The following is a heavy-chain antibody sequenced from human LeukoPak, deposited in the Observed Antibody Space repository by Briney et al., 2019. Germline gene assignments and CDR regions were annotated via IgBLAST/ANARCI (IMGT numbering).Heavy chain of an antibody. CDR3: AKDHQLVADYFDY. CDR2: IRYDGSNK. CDR1: GFTFSSYG. Sequence: GGSPRLSCAASGFTFSSYGIHWVRQAPGKGLEWVAFIRYDGSNKYYADSVKGRFTISRDNSKNTLYLQMNSLRAEDTAVYYCAKDHQLVADYFDYWGQGTLVTVSS. V-gene: IGHV3-30*02. J-gene: IGHJ4*02. D-gene: IGHD6-6*01.